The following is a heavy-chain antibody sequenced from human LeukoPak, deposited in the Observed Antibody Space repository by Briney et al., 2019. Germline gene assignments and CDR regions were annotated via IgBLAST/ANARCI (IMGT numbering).Heavy chain of an antibody. J-gene: IGHJ4*02. CDR1: GFTFSTFW. Sequence: GGSLRLSCATSGFTFSTFWMHWVRQAPGKGLVWVSRINHDGSSTNYADSVKGRFTISRDNAKNTLYLQMNSLRAEDTAVYYCVRDWGYDSSGYWQKYFDTWGQGTLVTVSS. CDR2: INHDGSST. V-gene: IGHV3-74*01. D-gene: IGHD3-22*01. CDR3: VRDWGYDSSGYWQKYFDT.